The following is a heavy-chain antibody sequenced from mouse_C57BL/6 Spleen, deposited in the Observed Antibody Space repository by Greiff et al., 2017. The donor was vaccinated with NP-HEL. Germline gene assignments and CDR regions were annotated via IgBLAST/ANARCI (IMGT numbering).Heavy chain of an antibody. Sequence: QVQLQQSGAELVRPGTSVKVSCKASGYAFTNYLIEWVKQRPGQGLEWIGVINPGSGGTNYNEKFKGKATLTADKSSSTAYMQLSSLTSEDSAVYFWARGTTVVATDWYFDVWGTGTTVTVSS. CDR3: ARGTTVVATDWYFDV. V-gene: IGHV1-54*01. CDR1: GYAFTNYL. J-gene: IGHJ1*03. CDR2: INPGSGGT. D-gene: IGHD1-1*01.